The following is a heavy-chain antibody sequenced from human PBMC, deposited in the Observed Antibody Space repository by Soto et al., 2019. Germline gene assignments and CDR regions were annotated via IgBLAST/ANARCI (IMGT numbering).Heavy chain of an antibody. CDR1: GYSFTNYW. D-gene: IGHD6-19*01. V-gene: IGHV5-51*01. Sequence: GEFLKISCKGSGYSFTNYWIGWVRQMPGKGLEWMGIIYPGDSDTKYSPSLQGQVTISADTSISTAYLQWTSLKASDTAMYYCARSRRGAYSSGWYSPSGYYNYGIDVWGQGTKVTVSS. J-gene: IGHJ6*02. CDR3: ARSRRGAYSSGWYSPSGYYNYGIDV. CDR2: IYPGDSDT.